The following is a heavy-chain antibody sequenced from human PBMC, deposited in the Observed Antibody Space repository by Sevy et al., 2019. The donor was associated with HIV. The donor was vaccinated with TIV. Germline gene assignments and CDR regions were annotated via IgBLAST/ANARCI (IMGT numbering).Heavy chain of an antibody. V-gene: IGHV3-23*01. J-gene: IGHJ4*02. CDR2: ISGSGRST. Sequence: GGSLRLSCAASGFTFSSYAMSWVRQAPGKGLEWVSAISGSGRSTYYADSVKGRFTISRDNSKNTLYLQMNSLRAEDTAVYYCAKPGPYCSGGSCYSLADYWGQGTLVTVSS. CDR3: AKPGPYCSGGSCYSLADY. D-gene: IGHD2-15*01. CDR1: GFTFSSYA.